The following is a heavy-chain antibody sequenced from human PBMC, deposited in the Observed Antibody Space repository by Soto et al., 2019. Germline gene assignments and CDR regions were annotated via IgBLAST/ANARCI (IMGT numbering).Heavy chain of an antibody. V-gene: IGHV3-7*01. CDR3: ARCGTPDYYYYGMDV. CDR2: IKQDGSEK. J-gene: IGHJ6*02. Sequence: HPGGSLRLSCAASGFTFSNYWMSWVRQAPGKGLEWVANIKQDGSEKYYVDSVKGRFTISRDNAKNSLYLQMNSLRAEDTAVYYCARCGTPDYYYYGMDVWGQGTTVTVSS. CDR1: GFTFSNYW.